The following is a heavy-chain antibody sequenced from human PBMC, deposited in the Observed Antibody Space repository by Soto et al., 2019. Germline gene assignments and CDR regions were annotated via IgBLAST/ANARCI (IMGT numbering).Heavy chain of an antibody. V-gene: IGHV5-10-1*01. D-gene: IGHD3-16*01. Sequence: GASLKISCKGSGYSFTSYWISWVRQMPGKGLEWMGRIDPSDSYTNYSPSFQGQVTISADKSISTAYLQWRSLKATDTTMYYCRGGGGSYYGMDVWGQGTTVTVSS. CDR3: RGGGGSYYGMDV. CDR2: IDPSDSYT. CDR1: GYSFTSYW. J-gene: IGHJ6*02.